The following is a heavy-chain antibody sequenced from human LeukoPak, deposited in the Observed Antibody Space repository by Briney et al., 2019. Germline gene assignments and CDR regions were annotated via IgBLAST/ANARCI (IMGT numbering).Heavy chain of an antibody. CDR3: ASQTPIDQYYFDY. CDR2: IIPIFGTA. Sequence: SVKVSCKASGGTFSSYAISWVRQAPGQGLEWMGGIIPIFGTADYAQKFQGRVTITADKSTSTAYMELSSLRSKDTAVYYCASQTPIDQYYFDYWGQGTLVA. D-gene: IGHD2-2*01. J-gene: IGHJ4*02. CDR1: GGTFSSYA. V-gene: IGHV1-69*06.